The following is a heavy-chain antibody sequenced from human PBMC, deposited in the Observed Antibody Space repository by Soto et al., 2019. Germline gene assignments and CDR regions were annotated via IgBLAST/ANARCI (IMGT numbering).Heavy chain of an antibody. CDR3: AVPYGSGSYYNGFDY. CDR1: GGTCSNYA. J-gene: IGHJ4*02. CDR2: IIPIFGTA. D-gene: IGHD3-10*01. Sequence: QVQLVQSGAEVKKPRYSVKVSCKASGGTCSNYAMSWVRQAPGQEHEWMGGIIPIFGTANYAQKFQGRVTITADESTSTAYMELSILRSEDTAVHYCAVPYGSGSYYNGFDYWGQGTLVTVSS. V-gene: IGHV1-69*12.